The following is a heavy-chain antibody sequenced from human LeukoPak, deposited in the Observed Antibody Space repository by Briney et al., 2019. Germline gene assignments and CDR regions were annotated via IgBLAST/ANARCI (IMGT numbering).Heavy chain of an antibody. D-gene: IGHD2-15*01. V-gene: IGHV3-23*01. Sequence: GGSLRPSCAASGFSFSSYAMSWVRQAPGKGLEWVSSASGSGGTTDYADSVKGRFIISRDNPRNTLYLQMNSLRGEDTAMYYCTKGQSGTSFDPWGQGTLVTVSS. CDR2: ASGSGGTT. CDR3: TKGQSGTSFDP. J-gene: IGHJ5*02. CDR1: GFSFSSYA.